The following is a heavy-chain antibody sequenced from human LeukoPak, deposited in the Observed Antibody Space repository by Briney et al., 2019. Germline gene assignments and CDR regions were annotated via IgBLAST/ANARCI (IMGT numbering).Heavy chain of an antibody. CDR2: MNPNSGNT. CDR1: GYTFTSYD. CDR3: ARALSWTTESYYYMDV. D-gene: IGHD3/OR15-3a*01. J-gene: IGHJ6*03. V-gene: IGHV1-8*01. Sequence: ASVKVSCKTSGYTFTSYDINWVRQATGQGLEWMGWMNPNSGNTGYAQKFQGRVTMTKNTSISTAYMELSSLISEDTAVYYCARALSWTTESYYYMDVWGKGTTVTVS.